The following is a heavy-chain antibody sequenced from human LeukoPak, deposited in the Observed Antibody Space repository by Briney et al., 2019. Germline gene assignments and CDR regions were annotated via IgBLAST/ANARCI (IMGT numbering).Heavy chain of an antibody. J-gene: IGHJ4*02. V-gene: IGHV4-34*01. CDR1: GGSISSYY. CDR2: INHSGST. D-gene: IGHD3-3*01. Sequence: SETLSLTCTVSGGSISSYYWSWIRQPPGKGLEWIGEINHSGSTNYNPSLKSRVTISVDTSKNQFSLKLSSVTAADAAVYYCARGPYYDFWSGSRGAYYFDYWGQGTLVTVSS. CDR3: ARGPYYDFWSGSRGAYYFDY.